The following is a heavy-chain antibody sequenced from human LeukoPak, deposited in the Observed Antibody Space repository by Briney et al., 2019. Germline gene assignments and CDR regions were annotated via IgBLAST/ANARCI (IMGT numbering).Heavy chain of an antibody. CDR3: ARGNPTADSSGYYGASGGYWFDP. Sequence: PSETLSLTCTVSGGSISSYYWSWIRQPPGKGLEWIGYIYYSGSTNYNPSLKSRVTISVDTSKNQFSLKLSSVTAADTAVYYCARGNPTADSSGYYGASGGYWFDPWGQGTLVTVSS. D-gene: IGHD3-22*01. V-gene: IGHV4-59*01. CDR2: IYYSGST. CDR1: GGSISSYY. J-gene: IGHJ5*02.